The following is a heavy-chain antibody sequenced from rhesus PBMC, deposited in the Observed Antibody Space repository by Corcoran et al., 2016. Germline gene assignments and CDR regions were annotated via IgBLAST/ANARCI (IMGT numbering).Heavy chain of an antibody. CDR3: AKGMGLAAAGPLDY. CDR1: GYSFTSYW. Sequence: EVQLVQSGAEVKRPGESLKISCRTSGYSFTSYWLSWVRQMPGKGLEWMGAIDPSDSERRNKPPFQGQVTISADKSITTAYLQWSRLKASDTATYYCAKGMGLAAAGPLDYWGQGVLVTVSS. CDR2: IDPSDSER. V-gene: IGHV5-20*01. J-gene: IGHJ4*01. D-gene: IGHD6-25*01.